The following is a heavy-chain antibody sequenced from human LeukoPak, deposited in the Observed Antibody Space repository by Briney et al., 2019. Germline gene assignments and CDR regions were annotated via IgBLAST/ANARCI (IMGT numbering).Heavy chain of an antibody. CDR2: MFHSGDT. CDR3: AKVGAYGDYARHDY. J-gene: IGHJ4*02. CDR1: GYSIRSGSY. D-gene: IGHD4-17*01. V-gene: IGHV4-38-2*01. Sequence: SETLSLTCDVSGYSIRSGSYWGWIRQPPGKGLGWIGCMFHSGDTYHNPSLKSRVTISADTSKNQFSLKLTSVTAADTAVYYCAKVGAYGDYARHDYWGQGTLVTVSS.